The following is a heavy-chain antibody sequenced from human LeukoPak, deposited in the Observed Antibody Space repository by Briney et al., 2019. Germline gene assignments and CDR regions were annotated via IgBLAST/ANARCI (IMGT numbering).Heavy chain of an antibody. V-gene: IGHV1-8*01. Sequence: ASVKVSCKASGYTFTSYDINWVRQATGQGLEWMGWMNPNGGNTGYAQKFQGRVTMTRNTSISTAYMELSSLRSEDTAVYYCARGIAARPGYFDYWGQGTLVTVSS. J-gene: IGHJ4*02. CDR3: ARGIAARPGYFDY. D-gene: IGHD6-6*01. CDR1: GYTFTSYD. CDR2: MNPNGGNT.